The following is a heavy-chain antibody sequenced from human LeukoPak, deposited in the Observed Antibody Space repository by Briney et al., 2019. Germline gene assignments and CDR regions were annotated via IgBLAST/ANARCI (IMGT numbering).Heavy chain of an antibody. Sequence: PGGSLRLSCAASGFTVSSNYMSWVRQAPGKGLEWVSVIYSGGNTYYADSVKGRFTISRDNSKNTLYLQMNSLRAEDTAVYYCASLWLGSVDYWGQGTLVTVSS. J-gene: IGHJ4*02. CDR1: GFTVSSNY. V-gene: IGHV3-53*01. D-gene: IGHD3-10*01. CDR3: ASLWLGSVDY. CDR2: IYSGGNT.